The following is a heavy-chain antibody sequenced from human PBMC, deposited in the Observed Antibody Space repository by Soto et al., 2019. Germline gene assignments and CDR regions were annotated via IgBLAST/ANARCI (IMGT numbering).Heavy chain of an antibody. CDR3: ARAPYGGDSDAFDI. Sequence: PGGSLRLSCAASGFTFSSYAMHWVRQAPGKGLEWVSSISSSSSYIYYADSVKGRFTISRDNAKNSLYLQMNSLRAEDTAVYYCARAPYGGDSDAFDIWGQGTMVTVSS. CDR1: GFTFSSYA. J-gene: IGHJ3*02. CDR2: ISSSSSYI. V-gene: IGHV3-21*01. D-gene: IGHD4-17*01.